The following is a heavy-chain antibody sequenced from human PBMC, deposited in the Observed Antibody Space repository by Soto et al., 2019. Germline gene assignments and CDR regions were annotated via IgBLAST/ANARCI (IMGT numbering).Heavy chain of an antibody. J-gene: IGHJ5*02. CDR2: IYYSGST. CDR1: GGSISSGGYY. Sequence: PLSLTCTVSGGSISSGGYYWSWIRQHPGKGLEWIGYIYYSGSTYYNPSLKSRVTISVDTSKNQFSLKLSSVTAADTAVYYCARRLRDSSGYYYDNWFDPWGQGTLVTVSS. V-gene: IGHV4-31*03. CDR3: ARRLRDSSGYYYDNWFDP. D-gene: IGHD3-22*01.